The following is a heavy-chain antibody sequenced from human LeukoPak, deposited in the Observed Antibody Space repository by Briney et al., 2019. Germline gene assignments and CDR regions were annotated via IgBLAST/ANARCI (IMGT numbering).Heavy chain of an antibody. Sequence: ASVKVSCKASGYTFTSYGISWVRQAPGQGLEGMGWISAYNGNTNYAQKLQGRVTMTTDTSTSTAYMELRSLRSDDTAVYYCARDRGIAARSSWFDPWGQGTLVTVSS. V-gene: IGHV1-18*01. CDR1: GYTFTSYG. D-gene: IGHD6-6*01. CDR3: ARDRGIAARSSWFDP. J-gene: IGHJ5*02. CDR2: ISAYNGNT.